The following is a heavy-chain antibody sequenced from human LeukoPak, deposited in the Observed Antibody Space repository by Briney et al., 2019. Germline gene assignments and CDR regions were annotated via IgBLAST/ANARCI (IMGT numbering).Heavy chain of an antibody. J-gene: IGHJ4*02. CDR3: ARGDYSNYPYYFDY. D-gene: IGHD4-11*01. Sequence: GGSLRLSCAASGFTFSSYGMHWVRQAPGKGLEWVAVISYDGSNKYYADSVKGRFTISRDNSKNTLYLQMNSLRAEDTAVYYCARGDYSNYPYYFDYWGQGTLVTVSS. CDR1: GFTFSSYG. CDR2: ISYDGSNK. V-gene: IGHV3-30*03.